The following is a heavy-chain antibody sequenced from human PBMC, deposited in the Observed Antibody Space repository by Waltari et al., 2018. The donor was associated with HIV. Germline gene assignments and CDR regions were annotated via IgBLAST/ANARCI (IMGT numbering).Heavy chain of an antibody. V-gene: IGHV1-3*01. CDR2: INPGNGTN. CDR3: ARSGIVRGRSYELLAF. J-gene: IGHJ4*01. CDR1: VYNFTSYT. Sequence: QVLLVQSGTEVKKPGASVTISCKASVYNFTSYTVHWGRQAPGRGLEWLGWINPGNGTNIYAPGFQDRLTMTRDISASTSYFVLSGLTSDDTSVYFCARSGIVRGRSYELLAFWGQGT. D-gene: IGHD3-16*01.